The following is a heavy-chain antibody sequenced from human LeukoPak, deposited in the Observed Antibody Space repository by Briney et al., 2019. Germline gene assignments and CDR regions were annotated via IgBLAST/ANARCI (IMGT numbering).Heavy chain of an antibody. J-gene: IGHJ4*02. Sequence: GGSLRLSCAASGFTFSIYWMYWVRQAPGKGLVWVSRINADGSSTNYADSVKGRFTISRDNAKNTLYLQMNSLRAEDTAVYYCVRGGNFDYWGQGTLVTVSS. V-gene: IGHV3-74*01. CDR3: VRGGNFDY. CDR2: INADGSST. D-gene: IGHD3-16*01. CDR1: GFTFSIYW.